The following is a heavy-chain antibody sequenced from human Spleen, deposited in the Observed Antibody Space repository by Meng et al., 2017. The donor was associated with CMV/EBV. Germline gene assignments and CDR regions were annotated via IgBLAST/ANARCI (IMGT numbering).Heavy chain of an antibody. V-gene: IGHV4-59*01. J-gene: IGHJ3*02. CDR2: LYYSGST. D-gene: IGHD3-22*01. CDR1: GGSISTYY. Sequence: SETLSLTCNVSGGSISTYYWSWIRQPPGKGLEWIGCLYYSGSTNYNPSLKSRVTISVVTSKNQFSLKLSSLTAADTAMYYCARDSTMVVGKSAFDIWGQGTMVTVSS. CDR3: ARDSTMVVGKSAFDI.